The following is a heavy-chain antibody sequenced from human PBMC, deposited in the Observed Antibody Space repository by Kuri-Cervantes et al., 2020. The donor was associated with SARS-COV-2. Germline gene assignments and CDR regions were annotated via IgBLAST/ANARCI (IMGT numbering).Heavy chain of an antibody. CDR2: ISGSGSTI. CDR1: GFTFSSYA. V-gene: IGHV3-23*01. Sequence: GESLKISCAASGFTFSSYAMSWVRQAPGKGLEWVSAISGSGSTIYYADSVKGRFTISRYNAKNSLYLQMNSLRAEDTAVYYCARDSCSSTSCYHYYMDVWGKGTTVTVSS. J-gene: IGHJ6*03. CDR3: ARDSCSSTSCYHYYMDV. D-gene: IGHD2-2*01.